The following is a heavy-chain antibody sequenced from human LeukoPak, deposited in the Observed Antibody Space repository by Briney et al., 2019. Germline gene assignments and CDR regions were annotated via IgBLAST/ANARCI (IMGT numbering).Heavy chain of an antibody. V-gene: IGHV4-61*05. CDR3: ARVNSGYDWAYYYYYGMDV. CDR1: GASISSSTCY. Sequence: SETLSLTCTVSGASISSSTCYWDWIRQPPGTGLEWIGYIYYSGSTNYNPSLKSRVTISVDTSKNQFSLKLSSVTAADTAVYYCARVNSGYDWAYYYYYGMDVWGQGTTVTVSS. J-gene: IGHJ6*02. D-gene: IGHD5-12*01. CDR2: IYYSGST.